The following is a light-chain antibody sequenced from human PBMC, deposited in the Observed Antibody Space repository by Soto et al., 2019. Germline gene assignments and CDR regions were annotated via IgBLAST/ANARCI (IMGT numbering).Light chain of an antibody. CDR1: QSISTE. V-gene: IGKV3-15*01. Sequence: EIVMTQSPATLSVSPGERATLSCRASQSISTELAWYQQKPGQPPRLLIYSASTRATGVPARFTGSGSGSEFTPTISALQSEDFAVYYCQQGHNWPLTFGQGTRLEI. CDR3: QQGHNWPLT. J-gene: IGKJ2*01. CDR2: SAS.